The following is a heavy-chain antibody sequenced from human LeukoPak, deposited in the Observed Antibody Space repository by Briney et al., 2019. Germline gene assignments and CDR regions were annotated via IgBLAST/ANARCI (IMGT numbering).Heavy chain of an antibody. D-gene: IGHD6-13*01. CDR2: INPNSGGT. J-gene: IGHJ4*02. V-gene: IGHV1-2*02. CDR1: GYTFTGYY. Sequence: ASVKVSCKASGYTFTGYYMHWVRQAPGQGLEWMGWINPNSGGTNYAQNFQGRVTMTRDTSISTAYMELSRLRSDDTAVYYCARIMRYSSSWPLDYWGQGTLVTVSS. CDR3: ARIMRYSSSWPLDY.